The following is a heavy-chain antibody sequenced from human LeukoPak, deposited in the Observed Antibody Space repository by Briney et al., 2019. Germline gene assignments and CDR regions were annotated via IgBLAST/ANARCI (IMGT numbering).Heavy chain of an antibody. Sequence: KAGGSLRLSCAASGFTFSDHNMRWIRQAPGKGLEWVSSISRSGSTKYYADSVEGRSTISRDNAKNSLFLQMNSLRAKDTAVYYCASEAYYYDSSDYYFPGGFDYWGQGTLVTVSS. J-gene: IGHJ4*02. V-gene: IGHV3-11*01. CDR2: ISRSGSTK. CDR1: GFTFSDHN. CDR3: ASEAYYYDSSDYYFPGGFDY. D-gene: IGHD3-22*01.